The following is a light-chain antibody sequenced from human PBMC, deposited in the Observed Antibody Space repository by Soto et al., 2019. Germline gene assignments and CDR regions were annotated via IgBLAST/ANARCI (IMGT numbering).Light chain of an antibody. CDR3: GSHAGNSNLV. CDR1: STDVGAYNY. J-gene: IGLJ3*02. Sequence: QSGLTQPPSASGSPGQSVTISCTGTSTDVGAYNYVSWYQQHPGKAPKLMIYEVTKRPSGVPDRFSGSKSGNTASLTVSGLQIEDEADYYCGSHAGNSNLVFGGGTQLTVL. CDR2: EVT. V-gene: IGLV2-8*01.